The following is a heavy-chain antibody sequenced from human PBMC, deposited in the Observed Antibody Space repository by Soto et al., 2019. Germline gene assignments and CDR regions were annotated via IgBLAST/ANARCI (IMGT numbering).Heavy chain of an antibody. V-gene: IGHV3-33*01. D-gene: IGHD3-9*01. CDR3: ARVLRSCDWGDALDI. CDR2: IWNDGINK. CDR1: GFSFSAYG. J-gene: IGHJ3*02. Sequence: QVQLVESGGGVVQPGRSLRLSCEASGFSFSAYGMHWVRQAPGKGLEWVAVIWNDGINKYYADSVKGRFTISRDNSKNTLYLQMNSLRAEDTAVYYCARVLRSCDWGDALDIWGQGAMVTVSS.